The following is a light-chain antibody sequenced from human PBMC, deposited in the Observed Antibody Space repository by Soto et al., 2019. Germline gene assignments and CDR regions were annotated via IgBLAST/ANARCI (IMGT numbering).Light chain of an antibody. V-gene: IGKV3-20*01. J-gene: IGKJ1*01. CDR1: QSVSSSY. CDR3: QQYGSLWT. CDR2: GAS. Sequence: EIGLTQSPSTLSLSPGERATLSWRASQSVSSSYLAWYQQKPGQAPRLLTYGASSRATGIPDRFSGSGSGTDFTLTISRLEPEDFAVYYCQQYGSLWTFGQGTKVDIK.